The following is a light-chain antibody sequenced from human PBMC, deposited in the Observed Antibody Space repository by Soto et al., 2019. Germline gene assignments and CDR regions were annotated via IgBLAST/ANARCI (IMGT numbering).Light chain of an antibody. CDR2: GNS. J-gene: IGLJ1*01. CDR1: SSNIGAGYD. V-gene: IGLV1-40*01. Sequence: QSALTQPPSVSGAPGQRVAISCTGSSSNIGAGYDVHWYQQLPGTAPKLLIYGNSNRPSGVPDRFSGSKSGTSASLAITGLQAEDEADYYCQSYDSSLSALFGTGTKVPS. CDR3: QSYDSSLSAL.